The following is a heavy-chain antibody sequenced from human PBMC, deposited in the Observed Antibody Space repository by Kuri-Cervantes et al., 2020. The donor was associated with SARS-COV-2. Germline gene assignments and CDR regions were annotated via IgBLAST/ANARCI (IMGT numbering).Heavy chain of an antibody. Sequence: SETLSLTCAVYGGSFSGYYWSWIRQPPGKGLEWIGEINHNGSTNYNPSLKSRVTISVDTSKNQFSLELSSVTAADTAVYYCARVSVVVVPAAIHYYYGMDVWGQGTTVTVSS. CDR3: ARVSVVVVPAAIHYYYGMDV. CDR1: GGSFSGYY. D-gene: IGHD2-2*01. J-gene: IGHJ6*02. CDR2: INHNGST. V-gene: IGHV4-34*01.